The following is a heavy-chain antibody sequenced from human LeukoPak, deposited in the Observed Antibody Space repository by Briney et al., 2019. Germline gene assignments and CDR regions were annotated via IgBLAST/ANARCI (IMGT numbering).Heavy chain of an antibody. Sequence: GRSLRLSCAASGFTSSNYVMHWVRQAPGKGLKWVASISYDGDNKYYADSVKGRFTISRENTKNTLYLQMTSLRAEDTAVYFCARSYHYDSSGYYYSHFDYWGQGTLVTVSS. D-gene: IGHD3-22*01. CDR1: GFTSSNYV. J-gene: IGHJ4*02. CDR2: ISYDGDNK. V-gene: IGHV3-30-3*01. CDR3: ARSYHYDSSGYYYSHFDY.